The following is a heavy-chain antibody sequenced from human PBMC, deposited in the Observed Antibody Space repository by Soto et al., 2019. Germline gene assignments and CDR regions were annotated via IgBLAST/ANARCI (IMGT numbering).Heavy chain of an antibody. Sequence: EVQLVESGGVVVQPGGSLRLSCAASGFTFDEYAMHWVRQPPGKGLEWVSLISWDGSNRYYADSVQGRFTISRDNSKYSPNLEMNSLRPEDTALYYCAKDISRGPTKNYDFWSGPDYWGQGTLVTVSS. J-gene: IGHJ4*02. CDR3: AKDISRGPTKNYDFWSGPDY. V-gene: IGHV3-43D*04. CDR2: ISWDGSNR. D-gene: IGHD3-3*01. CDR1: GFTFDEYA.